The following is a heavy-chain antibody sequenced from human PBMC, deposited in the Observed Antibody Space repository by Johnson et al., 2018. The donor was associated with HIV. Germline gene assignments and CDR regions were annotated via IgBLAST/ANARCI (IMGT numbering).Heavy chain of an antibody. J-gene: IGHJ3*02. D-gene: IGHD3-9*01. Sequence: QVQLVESGGGVVQPGGSLRLSCAASGFTFSNYDMYWVRQAPGKWLEWVAFIRYDDSTEYYADSVKGRFTISRDNSKNTLYLQMSGLRVEDTAVYYCMTDILTGYYNPDGFDIWGQGTMVTVS. CDR2: IRYDDSTE. CDR3: MTDILTGYYNPDGFDI. CDR1: GFTFSNYD. V-gene: IGHV3-30*02.